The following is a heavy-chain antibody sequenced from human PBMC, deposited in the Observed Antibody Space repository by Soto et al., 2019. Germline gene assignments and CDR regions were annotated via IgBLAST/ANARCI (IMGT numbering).Heavy chain of an antibody. J-gene: IGHJ4*02. Sequence: QVQLVESGGGVVQPGRSLRLSCAASGFTFSSYAMHWVRQAPGKGLEWVAVISYDGSNKYYADSVKGRFTISRDNSKNPLYLQMNRLRAGDTAVYYCARGRSYYYGSGSGYWGQGTLVTVSS. CDR3: ARGRSYYYGSGSGY. D-gene: IGHD3-10*01. V-gene: IGHV3-30-3*01. CDR1: GFTFSSYA. CDR2: ISYDGSNK.